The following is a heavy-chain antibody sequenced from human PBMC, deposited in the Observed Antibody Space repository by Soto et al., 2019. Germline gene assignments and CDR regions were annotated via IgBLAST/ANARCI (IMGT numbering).Heavy chain of an antibody. CDR1: WFSFTTAGVA. CDR3: ANSDGGYEIIYFDV. CDR2: IYYNDDR. D-gene: IGHD5-12*01. V-gene: IGHV2-5*01. Sequence: GXGPTLVNPTQTLTLTCTFYWFSFTTAGVAVGWIRQTPGGALEWLTLIYYNDDRRFSPSLKTRLTITGDTSKNQVVLSLTNVDTGDTATYFCANSDGGYEIIYFDVWGQGIPVTVSS. J-gene: IGHJ4*02.